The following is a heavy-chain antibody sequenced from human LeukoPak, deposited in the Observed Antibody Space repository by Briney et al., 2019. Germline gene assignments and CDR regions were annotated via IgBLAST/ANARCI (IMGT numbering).Heavy chain of an antibody. Sequence: SVKVSCKASGGTFISYAISWVRQAPGQGLEWMGGIIPIFGTANYAQKFQGRVTITADESTSTAYMELSSLRSEDTAVYYCARVPYSGYDYLRYYFDYWGQGTLVTVSS. V-gene: IGHV1-69*13. J-gene: IGHJ4*02. CDR3: ARVPYSGYDYLRYYFDY. D-gene: IGHD5-12*01. CDR2: IIPIFGTA. CDR1: GGTFISYA.